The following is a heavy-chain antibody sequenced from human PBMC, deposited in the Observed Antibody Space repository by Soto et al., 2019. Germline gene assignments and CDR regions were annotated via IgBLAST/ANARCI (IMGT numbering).Heavy chain of an antibody. D-gene: IGHD6-6*01. V-gene: IGHV4-59*01. CDR1: GGSISSYY. CDR2: IYYSGST. CDR3: ARGAESIAARGFDY. Sequence: SETLSLTCTVSGGSISSYYWSWIRQPPGKGLEWIGYIYYSGSTNYNPSLKSRVTISVDTSKNQFSLKLSSVTAADTAVYYCARGAESIAARGFDYWGQGTLVTVSS. J-gene: IGHJ4*02.